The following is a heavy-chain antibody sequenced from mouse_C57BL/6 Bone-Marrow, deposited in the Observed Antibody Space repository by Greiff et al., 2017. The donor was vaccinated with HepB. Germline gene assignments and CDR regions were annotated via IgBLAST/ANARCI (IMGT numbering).Heavy chain of an antibody. J-gene: IGHJ3*01. CDR2: IYPGDGDT. CDR3: ARSYGKPFPWFAY. Sequence: QVQLQQSGPELVKPGASVKISCKASGYAFSSSWMNWVKQRPGKGLEWIGRIYPGDGDTNYNGKFKGKATLTADKSSSTAYMQLSSLTSEDSAVYFSARSYGKPFPWFAYWGKGTLVTVSA. CDR1: GYAFSSSW. V-gene: IGHV1-82*01. D-gene: IGHD2-1*01.